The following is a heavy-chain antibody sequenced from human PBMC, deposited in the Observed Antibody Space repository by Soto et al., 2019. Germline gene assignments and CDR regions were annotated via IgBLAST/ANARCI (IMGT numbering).Heavy chain of an antibody. V-gene: IGHV3-48*02. CDR2: ISGSGSTI. J-gene: IGHJ4*02. D-gene: IGHD5-12*01. CDR1: GFRFNSFS. CDR3: ARKGAVGDGYNGFDF. Sequence: LRLSFEASGFRFNSFSMNWVRQAPGKGLEWVSYISGSGSTIYYADSVKGRFTISRDNAKHSLTLQLNSLTDEDTAVYYCARKGAVGDGYNGFDFWGQGTLVTVSS.